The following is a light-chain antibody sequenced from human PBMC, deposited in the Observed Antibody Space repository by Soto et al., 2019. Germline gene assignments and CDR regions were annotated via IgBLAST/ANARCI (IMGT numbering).Light chain of an antibody. CDR1: SSNIGSNT. V-gene: IGLV1-44*01. CDR3: AAWDDSLNGRYV. CDR2: SSN. Sequence: QPVLTQPPSASGTPGQRVTISCSGSSSNIGSNTVNWYQQLPGTAPKLLIYSSNQRPSGVPDRFSGSKSGTSASLAISGLQSEDEADYYCAAWDDSLNGRYVFGTGTKVTVL. J-gene: IGLJ1*01.